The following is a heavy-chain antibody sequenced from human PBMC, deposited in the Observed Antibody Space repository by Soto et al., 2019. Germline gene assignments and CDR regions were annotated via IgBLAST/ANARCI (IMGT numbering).Heavy chain of an antibody. Sequence: PGGSLRLSCAASGFTFNSYAMSWVRQAPGKGLEWVSSSSGSGDITYYADSVKGRFTISRDFSKNTLYLQMNSLRAEDTAVYYCAKADCSSSSCAKGYWGQGTLVTVSS. J-gene: IGHJ4*02. CDR3: AKADCSSSSCAKGY. CDR2: SSGSGDIT. V-gene: IGHV3-23*01. D-gene: IGHD2-2*01. CDR1: GFTFNSYA.